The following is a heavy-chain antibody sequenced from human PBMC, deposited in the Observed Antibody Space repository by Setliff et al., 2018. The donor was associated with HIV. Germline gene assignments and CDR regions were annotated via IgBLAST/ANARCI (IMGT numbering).Heavy chain of an antibody. CDR3: ATHTPNNAFDI. Sequence: GESLKISCKGSGYYFTTFWIAWVRQMPGKGLEWMGFIYPGDSHTTYSPSFQGQVTISVDTSVSTAYLQWSSLKASDTAMYFCATHTPNNAFDIWGRGTMVTVSS. V-gene: IGHV5-51*01. CDR2: IYPGDSHT. CDR1: GYYFTTFW. J-gene: IGHJ3*02.